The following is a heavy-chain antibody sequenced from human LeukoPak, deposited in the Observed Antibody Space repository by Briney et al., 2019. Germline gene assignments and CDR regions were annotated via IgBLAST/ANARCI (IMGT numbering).Heavy chain of an antibody. Sequence: ASVKVSCKASDYTFTSYAISWVRQATGQGLEWMGWMNPNSGNTGYAQKFQGRVTMTRNTSISTAYMELSSLRSEDTAVYYCARVDNDAFDIWGQGTMVTVSS. J-gene: IGHJ3*02. CDR2: MNPNSGNT. CDR1: DYTFTSYA. CDR3: ARVDNDAFDI. V-gene: IGHV1-8*01.